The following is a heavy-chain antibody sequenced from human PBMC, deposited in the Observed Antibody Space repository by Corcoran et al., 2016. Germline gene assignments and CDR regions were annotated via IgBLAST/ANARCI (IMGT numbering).Heavy chain of an antibody. J-gene: IGHJ5*02. CDR1: CYTFTTYG. D-gene: IGHD6-6*01. Sequence: QVQLVQSGAEVKKPGASVKVSCKASCYTFTTYGISCVRHAPGQGLEWMGWISAYNGNTNYAQKFQGRVTMITDTSTTTAYMELRNLRSDDTAVYFCERDLIAARPNWFDPWGQGTLVTVSS. V-gene: IGHV1-18*01. CDR2: ISAYNGNT. CDR3: ERDLIAARPNWFDP.